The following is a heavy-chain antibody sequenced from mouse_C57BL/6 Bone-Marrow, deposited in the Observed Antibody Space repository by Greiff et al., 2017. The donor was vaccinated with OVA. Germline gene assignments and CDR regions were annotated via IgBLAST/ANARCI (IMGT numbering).Heavy chain of an antibody. V-gene: IGHV3-6*01. CDR1: GYSITSCYY. Sequence: EVKLMESGPGLVKPSPSLSLTCSVTGYSITSCYYWNWIRQFPGNKLEWMGYIRYDGSNNYNPSLKNQTSITRDTSTNQFFLKLNAVTTEDTATYYGARDVYYGSSYVGYFDVWGTGTTVTVSS. CDR2: IRYDGSN. CDR3: ARDVYYGSSYVGYFDV. D-gene: IGHD1-1*01. J-gene: IGHJ1*03.